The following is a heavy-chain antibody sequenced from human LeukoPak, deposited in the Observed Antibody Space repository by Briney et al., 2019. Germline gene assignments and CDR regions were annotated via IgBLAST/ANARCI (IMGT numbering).Heavy chain of an antibody. J-gene: IGHJ4*02. CDR2: ISYDGSNK. CDR1: GFTFSSYA. Sequence: PGGSLRLSCAASGFTFSSYAMHWVRQAPGKGLEWVAVISYDGSNKYYADSVKGRFTISRDNSKNTLYLQMNSLRAEDTAVYYCARDKQPRYSSSPHFDYWGQGTLVTVSS. V-gene: IGHV3-30-3*01. D-gene: IGHD6-6*01. CDR3: ARDKQPRYSSSPHFDY.